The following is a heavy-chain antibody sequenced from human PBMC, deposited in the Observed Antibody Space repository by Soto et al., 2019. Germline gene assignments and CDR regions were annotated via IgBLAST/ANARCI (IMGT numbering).Heavy chain of an antibody. CDR2: IDHDGPT. CDR1: GFTFSNYW. CDR3: VRDSHGDY. V-gene: IGHV3-74*01. Sequence: EVQLVEFGGGLVQPGGSLRLSCAGSGFTFSNYWMHWVRQAPGKGLEWVSRIDHDGPTDYADSVRGRFTISRDNAENTLYLQMNSLRPEDTAVYYCVRDSHGDYWGQGTLVTVSS. J-gene: IGHJ4*02.